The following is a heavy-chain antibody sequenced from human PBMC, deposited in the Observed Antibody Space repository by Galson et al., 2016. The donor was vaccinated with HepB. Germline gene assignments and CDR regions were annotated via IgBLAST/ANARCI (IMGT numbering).Heavy chain of an antibody. CDR3: ANPGTYLLY. J-gene: IGHJ4*02. CDR2: ISDNGGST. V-gene: IGHV3-23*01. Sequence: SLRLSCAASGFTFSSYAMSWVRQALGQGLEWVSGISDNGGSTFYADSVKGRFTISRDNSKNTVYLQMNSLRAEDTAKYYCANPGTYLLYWGQGTLVTVSS. D-gene: IGHD2-21*01. CDR1: GFTFSSYA.